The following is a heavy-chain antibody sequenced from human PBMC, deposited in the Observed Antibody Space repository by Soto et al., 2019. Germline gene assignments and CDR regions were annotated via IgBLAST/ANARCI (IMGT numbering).Heavy chain of an antibody. J-gene: IGHJ3*02. D-gene: IGHD2-15*01. CDR2: IYYSGST. CDR3: ASGRGYCSGGSCYSTHAFDI. Sequence: SETLSLTCTVSGGSISSGGYYWSWIRQHPRKGLEWIGYIYYSGSTYYNPSLKSRVTISVDTSKNQFSLKLSSVTAADTAVYYCASGRGYCSGGSCYSTHAFDIWGQGTMVTVSS. CDR1: GGSISSGGYY. V-gene: IGHV4-31*03.